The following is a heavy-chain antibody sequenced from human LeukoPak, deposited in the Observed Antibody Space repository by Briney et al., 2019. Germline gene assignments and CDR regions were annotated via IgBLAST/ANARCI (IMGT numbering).Heavy chain of an antibody. CDR1: GGSIGSYY. D-gene: IGHD3-16*01. Sequence: SSETLSLTCTVSGGSIGSYYWSWIRQPAGKGLEWIGRIYSSGSTNYNPSLKSRVTMSVDTSRNQFSLRLSSVTAADTAVYYCARGASGGSGHAYWGQGTLVTVSS. J-gene: IGHJ4*02. CDR3: ARGASGGSGHAY. CDR2: IYSSGST. V-gene: IGHV4-4*07.